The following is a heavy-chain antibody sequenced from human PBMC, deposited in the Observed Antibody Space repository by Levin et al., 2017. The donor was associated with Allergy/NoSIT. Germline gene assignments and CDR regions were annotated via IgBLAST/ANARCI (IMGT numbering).Heavy chain of an antibody. CDR1: GGSISSNDW. J-gene: IGHJ4*02. D-gene: IGHD5-24*01. V-gene: IGHV4-4*02. CDR2: IYHGGST. CDR3: VRNGYYSLEY. Sequence: SETLSLTCAVSGGSISSNDWWSWVRQPPGKGLEWIGEIYHGGSTNYNPSLKSRVTISVDRSKNQFSLKLSSVTAADTAFYYCVRNGYYSLEYWDQGALVTVSS.